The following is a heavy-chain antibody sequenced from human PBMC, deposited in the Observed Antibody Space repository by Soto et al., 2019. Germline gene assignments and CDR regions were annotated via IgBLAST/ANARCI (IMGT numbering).Heavy chain of an antibody. CDR3: AKERATTTAFDY. J-gene: IGHJ4*02. D-gene: IGHD4-17*01. Sequence: GGSLRLSCAASGFTFSRDGMSWVRQAPGKGLEWVSLITDNGGSTYYADSVKGRFTISRDNTKNTLFLQMNSLRAEDTAVYYCAKERATTTAFDYWGQGALGTAPQ. CDR2: ITDNGGST. V-gene: IGHV3-23*01. CDR1: GFTFSRDG.